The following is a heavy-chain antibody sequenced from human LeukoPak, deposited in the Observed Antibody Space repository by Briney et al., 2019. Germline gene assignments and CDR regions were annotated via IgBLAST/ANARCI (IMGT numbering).Heavy chain of an antibody. CDR2: IKSKTDGGTT. J-gene: IGHJ6*02. CDR3: TTGPPIYCSGGSCHQTLYYYYGMDV. CDR1: GFTFSNAW. D-gene: IGHD2-15*01. Sequence: PGGSLRLSCAASGFTFSNAWMSWVRQAPGKGLEWVGRIKSKTDGGTTDYAAPVKGRFTISRDDSKNTLYLQMNSLKTEDTAVYYCTTGPPIYCSGGSCHQTLYYYYGMDVWGQGTTVTVSS. V-gene: IGHV3-15*01.